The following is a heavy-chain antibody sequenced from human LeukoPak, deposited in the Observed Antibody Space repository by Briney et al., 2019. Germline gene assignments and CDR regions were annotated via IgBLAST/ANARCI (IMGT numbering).Heavy chain of an antibody. J-gene: IGHJ4*02. CDR2: IIPIFGTA. Sequence: SVKVSCKASGGTFSSYTISWVRQAPGQGLEWMGGIIPIFGTANYAQKFQGRVTITTDESTSTAYMELSSLRSEDTAVYYCAREQDTAMGPYFDYWGQGTLVTVSS. V-gene: IGHV1-69*05. D-gene: IGHD5-18*01. CDR1: GGTFSSYT. CDR3: AREQDTAMGPYFDY.